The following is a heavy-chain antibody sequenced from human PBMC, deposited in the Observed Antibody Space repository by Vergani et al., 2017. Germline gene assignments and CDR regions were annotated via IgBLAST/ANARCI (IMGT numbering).Heavy chain of an antibody. CDR3: ARVWGDYGDLHFDY. D-gene: IGHD4-17*01. CDR2: IYYSGST. V-gene: IGHV4-31*03. Sequence: QVQLQESGPGLVKPSQTLSLTCTVSGGSISSGGYYWSWIRQPPGKGLDWIGYIYYSGSTYYNPSLKSRVTISVDTSKNQFSLKLSSVTAADTAVYYCARVWGDYGDLHFDYWGQGTLVTVSS. J-gene: IGHJ4*02. CDR1: GGSISSGGYY.